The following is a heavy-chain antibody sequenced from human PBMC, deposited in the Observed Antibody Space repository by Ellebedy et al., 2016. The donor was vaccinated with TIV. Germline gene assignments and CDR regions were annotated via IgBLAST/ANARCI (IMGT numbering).Heavy chain of an antibody. CDR1: GGSVTSGTYY. Sequence: SETLSLTXTVSGGSVTSGTYYWNWIRQPPGKELEWIGYIFHSGSTNYNPSLKSRVTISADTSKNQFSLHLSSVTAADTAIYYCASGPAGVDLVGPFDYWGQGTLVTVSS. V-gene: IGHV4-61*01. CDR3: ASGPAGVDLVGPFDY. D-gene: IGHD6-6*01. CDR2: IFHSGST. J-gene: IGHJ4*02.